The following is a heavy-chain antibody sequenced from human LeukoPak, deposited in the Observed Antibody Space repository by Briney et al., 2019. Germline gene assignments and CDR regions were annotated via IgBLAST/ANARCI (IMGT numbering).Heavy chain of an antibody. Sequence: PGGSLRLSCAASGFTFSSYAMSWVRQAPGKGLEWVSAISGSGGSTYYADSVNGRFTISRDNSKNTLYLQMNSLRAEDTAVYYCAKFSYYDSSGYPIYFDYWGQGTLVTVSS. CDR1: GFTFSSYA. V-gene: IGHV3-23*01. CDR2: ISGSGGST. J-gene: IGHJ4*02. D-gene: IGHD3-22*01. CDR3: AKFSYYDSSGYPIYFDY.